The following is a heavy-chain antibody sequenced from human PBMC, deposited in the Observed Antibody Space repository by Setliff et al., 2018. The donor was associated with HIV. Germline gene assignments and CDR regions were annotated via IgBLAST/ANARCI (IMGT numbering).Heavy chain of an antibody. V-gene: IGHV1-18*03. D-gene: IGHD4-17*01. CDR2: ISAYSGNT. CDR1: GYTFTSYA. Sequence: ASVKVSCKASGYTFTSYAISWVRQAPGQGLEWMGWISAYSGNTHYAQRLQDRVTKTTDTSTSTAYMDLRSLRSDDMAVYYCARHPSGWYGDYFFDYWGQGTLVTVSS. J-gene: IGHJ4*02. CDR3: ARHPSGWYGDYFFDY.